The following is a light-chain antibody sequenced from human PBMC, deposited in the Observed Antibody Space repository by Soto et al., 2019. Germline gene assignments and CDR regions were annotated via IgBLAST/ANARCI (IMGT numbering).Light chain of an antibody. CDR3: QKYDIAPTWT. CDR1: QGISNY. V-gene: IGKV1-27*01. CDR2: AAS. J-gene: IGKJ1*01. Sequence: DIQMTQSPSSLSASVGARVTITCRASQGISNYVAWYQQKSGKAPKLLIYAASTLQSGVPSRFSGGGSGTAFTLTISSLQPEDVATYYCQKYDIAPTWTFGQGTKVEIK.